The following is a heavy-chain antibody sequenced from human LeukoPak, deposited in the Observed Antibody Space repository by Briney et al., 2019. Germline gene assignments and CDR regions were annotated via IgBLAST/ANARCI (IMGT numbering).Heavy chain of an antibody. CDR3: TTYDFWSGYYMGPWYYYYYMDV. V-gene: IGHV3-15*01. CDR2: IISKTDGGTT. D-gene: IGHD3-3*01. CDR1: GFTFSNAW. Sequence: GGSLRLSCAASGFTFSNAWMSWVRQAPGKGLEWVGRIISKTDGGTTDYAAPVKGRFTISRDDSKNTLYLQMNSLKTEDTAVYYCTTYDFWSGYYMGPWYYYYYMDVWGKGTTVTVSS. J-gene: IGHJ6*03.